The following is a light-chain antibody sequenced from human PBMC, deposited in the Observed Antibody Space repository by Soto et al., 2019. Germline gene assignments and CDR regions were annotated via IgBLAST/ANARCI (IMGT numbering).Light chain of an antibody. CDR1: QSISSW. V-gene: IGKV1-5*01. Sequence: DIQMTQSPSTMSASVGGRVTITCRASQSISSWLAWYQQKPGKAPNLLIYDASSLESGVPSRFSSSGSGTEFTLTITSLQPDDFATYYCQQYNSYSPETFGQGTKVDNK. J-gene: IGKJ1*01. CDR3: QQYNSYSPET. CDR2: DAS.